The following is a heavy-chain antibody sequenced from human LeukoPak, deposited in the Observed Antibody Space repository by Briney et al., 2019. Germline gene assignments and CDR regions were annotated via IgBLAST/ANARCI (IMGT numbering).Heavy chain of an antibody. D-gene: IGHD3-22*01. Sequence: TGGSLRLSCAASGFTFGSYWMHWVRQAPGKGLVWVSRINSDGSSTSYADSVKGRFTISRDNAKNTLHLQMNSLRAEDTAVYYCARGTYFYDSSGYCDYWGQGTLVTVSS. CDR3: ARGTYFYDSSGYCDY. J-gene: IGHJ4*02. CDR2: INSDGSST. CDR1: GFTFGSYW. V-gene: IGHV3-74*01.